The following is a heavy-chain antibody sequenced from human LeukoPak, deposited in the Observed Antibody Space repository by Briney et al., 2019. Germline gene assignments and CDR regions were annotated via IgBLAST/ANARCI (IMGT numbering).Heavy chain of an antibody. V-gene: IGHV4-34*01. CDR1: GGSFSGYY. CDR2: INHSGST. Sequence: SETLSLTCAVYGGSFSGYYWSWLRQPPGKGLEWIGEINHSGSTNYNPSLKSRVTISVDTSKNQFSLKLSSVTAADTAVYYCARGGLRYFDWLLPLLDYWGQGTLVTVSS. D-gene: IGHD3-9*01. CDR3: ARGGLRYFDWLLPLLDY. J-gene: IGHJ4*02.